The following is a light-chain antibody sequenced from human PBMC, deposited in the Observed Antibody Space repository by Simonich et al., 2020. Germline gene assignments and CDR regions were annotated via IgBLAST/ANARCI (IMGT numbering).Light chain of an antibody. CDR2: EKN. J-gene: IGLJ3*02. V-gene: IGLV6-57*03. CDR3: QSYDSSGWV. CDR1: SGSIASNY. Sequence: NFMLTQPHSVSESPGKTVTISCTRSSGSIASNYVQWYQQRPGRAPTTVIYEKNQRPSGVPDRFSGSIDSSSNSASLTISGLKTEDEADYYCQSYDSSGWVFGGGTKLTVL.